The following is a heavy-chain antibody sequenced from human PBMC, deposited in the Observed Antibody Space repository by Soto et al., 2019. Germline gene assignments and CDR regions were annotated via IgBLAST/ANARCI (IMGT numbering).Heavy chain of an antibody. D-gene: IGHD3-22*01. CDR3: ARDSSGYYYYTRGFYYYGMDV. V-gene: IGHV4-39*01. Sequence: SETLSLTCTVSGGSISSSSYYWGWIRQPPGKGLEWIGSIYYSGSTYYNPSLKSRVTISVDTSKNQFSLELSSVTAADTAVYYCARDSSGYYYYTRGFYYYGMDVWGQGTTVTVSS. CDR2: IYYSGST. CDR1: GGSISSSSYY. J-gene: IGHJ6*02.